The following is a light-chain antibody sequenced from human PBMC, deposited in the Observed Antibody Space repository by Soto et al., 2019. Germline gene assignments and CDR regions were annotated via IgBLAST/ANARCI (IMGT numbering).Light chain of an antibody. CDR1: QSVSSY. V-gene: IGKV3-11*01. Sequence: EIVLTQSPATLSLSPGERATLSCRASQSVSSYFACYQQKPGQAPRLLIYDASSRATGIPARFSGSGSGTGFTLTISSLEPEEFAGYYCQHRSNWPGTFGGGTKVEIK. J-gene: IGKJ4*01. CDR3: QHRSNWPGT. CDR2: DAS.